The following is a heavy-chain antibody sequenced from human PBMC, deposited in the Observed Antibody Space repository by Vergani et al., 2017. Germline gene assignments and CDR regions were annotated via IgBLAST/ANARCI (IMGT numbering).Heavy chain of an antibody. CDR2: IYTSGST. Sequence: QLQLQESGPGLVKPSETLSLTCTVSGGSISSGSYYWSWHRQPAGKGLEWIGRIYTSGSTNYNPSLKSRVTRSVATSKNQFSLKLSSVTAADTAVYYCARTKGNGRENWFDPGGQGTLVTVSS. D-gene: IGHD2-8*01. V-gene: IGHV4-61*02. CDR3: ARTKGNGRENWFDP. CDR1: GGSISSGSYY. J-gene: IGHJ5*02.